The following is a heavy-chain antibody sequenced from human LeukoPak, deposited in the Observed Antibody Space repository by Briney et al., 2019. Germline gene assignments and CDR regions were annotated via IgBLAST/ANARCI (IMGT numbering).Heavy chain of an antibody. D-gene: IGHD3-9*01. CDR2: INHSGST. J-gene: IGHJ4*02. CDR3: ARGDYDILTGYYPEYYFDY. V-gene: IGHV4-34*01. Sequence: SETLSLTCVVYGGSFSGYYWSWIRQPPGKGLGWIGEINHSGSTNYNPSLKSRVTISVDTSKNQFSLKLSSVTAADTAVYYCARGDYDILTGYYPEYYFDYWGQGTLVTVSS. CDR1: GGSFSGYY.